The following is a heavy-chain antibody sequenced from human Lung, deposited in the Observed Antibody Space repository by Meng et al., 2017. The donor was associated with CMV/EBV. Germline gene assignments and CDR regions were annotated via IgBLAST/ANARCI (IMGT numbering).Heavy chain of an antibody. CDR3: ASYLVGSNDPFDY. D-gene: IGHD2-8*01. CDR1: GFTFSSYT. J-gene: IGHJ4*02. Sequence: GGSLRLXCAASGFTFSSYTMNWVRQAPGKGLEWVSYITNTGSVKHYADSMRGRFTVSRDNAKNSLYLQMTSLGADDAAVYYCASYLVGSNDPFDYWGQGTXVTVSS. CDR2: ITNTGSVK. V-gene: IGHV3-48*04.